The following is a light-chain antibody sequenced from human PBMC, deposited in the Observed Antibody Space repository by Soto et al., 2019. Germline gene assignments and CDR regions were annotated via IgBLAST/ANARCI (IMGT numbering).Light chain of an antibody. CDR2: GAS. CDR3: QQYGSSSPTT. J-gene: IGKJ5*01. Sequence: EIVLTQSPGTLSLSPGERXXLXXXASQGVTSNYXAWYQQRPGQAPRLLIYGASSRATGIPDRFSGGGSGTDFTLTISRLEPEDFAVYXCQQYGSSSPTTFGQGTRLEIE. CDR1: QGVTSNY. V-gene: IGKV3-20*01.